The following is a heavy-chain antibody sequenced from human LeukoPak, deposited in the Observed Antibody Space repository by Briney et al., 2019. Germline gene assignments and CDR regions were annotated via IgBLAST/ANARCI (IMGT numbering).Heavy chain of an antibody. CDR3: ARGRSGWQFDY. CDR2: IYYSGST. J-gene: IGHJ4*02. CDR1: GGSISSGDYY. V-gene: IGHV4-30-4*01. D-gene: IGHD6-19*01. Sequence: PSETLSLTCSVSGGSISSGDYYWSWIRQPPGMGLEWIGYIYYSGSTYYNPSLKSRVTISVDTSKNQFSLQLSSVTAADTAVYYCARGRSGWQFDYWGQGTPVTVSS.